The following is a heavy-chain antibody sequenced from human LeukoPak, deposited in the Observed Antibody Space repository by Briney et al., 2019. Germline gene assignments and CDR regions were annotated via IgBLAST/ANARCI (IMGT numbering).Heavy chain of an antibody. CDR1: VFTFSRYD. CDR3: ASVLTGGSRYYFYYMAV. CDR2: NYSGGSI. Sequence: GGTLRLSHAASVFTFSRYDMHGVPEAPGKGLEEGSVNYSGGSIYYAASVKARFTISRDNSTNTLYLPMTSLRAEDTAVYSCASVLTGGSRYYFYYMAVGGRGTTATIPS. J-gene: IGHJ6*03. V-gene: IGHV3-66*01. D-gene: IGHD2-8*02.